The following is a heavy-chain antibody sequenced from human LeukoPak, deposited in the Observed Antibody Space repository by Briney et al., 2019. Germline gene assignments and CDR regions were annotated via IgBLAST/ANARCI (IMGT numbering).Heavy chain of an antibody. CDR1: GGSISSSSYY. CDR2: TYYSGST. J-gene: IGHJ4*02. V-gene: IGHV4-39*07. CDR3: ARGLRGYSSSWYGY. Sequence: SETLSLTYTVSGGSISSSSYYWGWIRQPPGKGLEWIGSTYYSGSTDYNPSLKSRVTISVDTPKNQFSLKLSSVTAADTAVYYCARGLRGYSSSWYGYWGQGTLVTVSS. D-gene: IGHD6-13*01.